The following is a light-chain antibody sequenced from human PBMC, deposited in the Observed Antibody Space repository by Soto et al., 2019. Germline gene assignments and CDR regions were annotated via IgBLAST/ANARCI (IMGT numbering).Light chain of an antibody. CDR1: QSVSSNY. CDR3: HQYASSPQT. CDR2: DAS. J-gene: IGKJ1*01. Sequence: ENVLTQSPGTLSLSPGERATLSCRASQSVSSNYLAWYQQKAGQAPRLLIYDASSRATGITDRFSGSGSGTDFTLTITRLGPEDFAVYYCHQYASSPQTFGQGTKVDIK. V-gene: IGKV3-20*01.